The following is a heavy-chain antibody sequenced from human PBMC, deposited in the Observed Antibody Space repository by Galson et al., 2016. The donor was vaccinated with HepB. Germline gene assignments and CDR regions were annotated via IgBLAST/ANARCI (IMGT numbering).Heavy chain of an antibody. CDR1: GFIFRNYQ. Sequence: SLRLSCATSGFIFRNYQMSWVRQAPGKGPEWVSVIYSGGNTYYGDSVKGRFTIARDNSKNTVYLQLNSLRAEDTAVYYCARGPLGELQSYYFDQWGQGTLVTVSS. CDR3: ARGPLGELQSYYFDQ. CDR2: IYSGGNT. J-gene: IGHJ4*02. V-gene: IGHV3-53*01. D-gene: IGHD3-16*01.